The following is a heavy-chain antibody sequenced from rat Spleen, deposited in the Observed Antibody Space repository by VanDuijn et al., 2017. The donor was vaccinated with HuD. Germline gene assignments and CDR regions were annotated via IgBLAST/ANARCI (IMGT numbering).Heavy chain of an antibody. J-gene: IGHJ2*01. CDR2: IFYDGSGT. V-gene: IGHV5-17*01. CDR3: VRHDDY. Sequence: EVRLVESGGGLVQPGRSLKLSCATSGFTFSDFYMAWVRQAPTKGLEWVATIFYDGSGTYYRDSVKGRFTISRDKAKSTLYRQMDSLRSEDTATYYCVRHDDYWGQGVMVTVSS. CDR1: GFTFSDFY.